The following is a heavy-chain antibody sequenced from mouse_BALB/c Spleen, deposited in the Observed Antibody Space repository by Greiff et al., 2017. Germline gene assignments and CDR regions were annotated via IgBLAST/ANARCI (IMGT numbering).Heavy chain of an antibody. CDR1: GYTFTSYW. CDR3: ARSRHYDGGGYYYAMDY. J-gene: IGHJ4*01. V-gene: IGHV1-7*01. D-gene: IGHD1-2*01. CDR2: INPSTGYT. Sequence: VQLQQSGAELAKPGASVKMSCKASGYTFTSYWMHWVKQRPGQGLEWIGYINPSTGYTEYNQKFKDKATLTADKSSSTAYMQLSSLTSEDSAVYYCARSRHYDGGGYYYAMDYWGQGTSVTVSS.